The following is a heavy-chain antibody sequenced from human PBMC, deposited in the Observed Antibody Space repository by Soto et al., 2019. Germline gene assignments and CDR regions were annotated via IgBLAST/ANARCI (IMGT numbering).Heavy chain of an antibody. CDR1: GGSISSGGYS. V-gene: IGHV4-30-2*01. CDR2: IYHSGST. J-gene: IGHJ4*02. CDR3: ARGHVDISLYYFDY. Sequence: TSETLSLTCAVSGGSISSGGYSWSWIRQPPGKGLEWIGYIYHSGSTYYNPSLKSRVTISLDRSKKQFSLKLSSVTAADTAVYYCARGHVDISLYYFDYWGQGTLVTVSS. D-gene: IGHD5-12*01.